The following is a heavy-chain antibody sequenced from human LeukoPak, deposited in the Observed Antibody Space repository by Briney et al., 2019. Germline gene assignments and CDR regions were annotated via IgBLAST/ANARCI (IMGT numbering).Heavy chain of an antibody. CDR2: ITPDGHEE. J-gene: IGHJ4*02. D-gene: IGHD5-24*01. CDR3: AKWRWRQSEFDY. Sequence: PGGSLRLSCAASGFTFSTYFMGWVRQAPGKGLECVANITPDGHEEYCVDSVQGRFTISRDNTRNSLSLQMNSLRAEDTAIYYCAKWRWRQSEFDYWGQGTPVTVSS. V-gene: IGHV3-7*01. CDR1: GFTFSTYF.